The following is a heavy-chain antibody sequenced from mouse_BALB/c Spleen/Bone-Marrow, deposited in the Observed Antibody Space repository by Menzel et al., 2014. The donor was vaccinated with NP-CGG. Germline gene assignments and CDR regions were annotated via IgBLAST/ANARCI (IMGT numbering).Heavy chain of an antibody. Sequence: EVQLQQSGPELVKPGASVKMSCKASGYTFTSYVMHWVKQKPGQGLEWIGYINPYNDGTKYNEKFKGKATPTSDKSSSTAYMELSSLTSEDSAVYYCARYGNYPFYAMDYWGQGTSVTVSS. CDR3: ARYGNYPFYAMDY. CDR1: GYTFTSYV. J-gene: IGHJ4*01. D-gene: IGHD2-1*01. V-gene: IGHV1-14*01. CDR2: INPYNDGT.